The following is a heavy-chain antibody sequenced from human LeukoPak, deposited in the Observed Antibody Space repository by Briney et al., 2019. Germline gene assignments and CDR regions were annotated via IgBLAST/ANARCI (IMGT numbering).Heavy chain of an antibody. Sequence: GGSLRLSCVASGCSISTYWMHWVRQAPGKGLVWVSRINPYGSSTNYADSVKGRFTISRDSARNTVYLQMNSLRADDTAVYYCARGNSGSSGLWDSWGQGTLVTVSS. J-gene: IGHJ4*02. CDR3: ARGNSGSSGLWDS. V-gene: IGHV3-74*01. D-gene: IGHD1-26*01. CDR1: GCSISTYW. CDR2: INPYGSST.